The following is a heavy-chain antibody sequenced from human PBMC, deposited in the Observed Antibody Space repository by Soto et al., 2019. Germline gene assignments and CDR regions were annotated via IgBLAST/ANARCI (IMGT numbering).Heavy chain of an antibody. CDR2: ISSSSSTI. CDR1: GFTFSSYS. D-gene: IGHD3-22*01. CDR3: ARDPPYYYDSSGYLNYYYGMDV. Sequence: GGSLRLSCAASGFTFSSYSMNWVRQAPGKGLEWVSYISSSSSTIYYADSVKGRFTISRDNAKNSLYLQMNSLRDEDTAVYYCARDPPYYYDSSGYLNYYYGMDVWGQGTTVTVSS. V-gene: IGHV3-48*02. J-gene: IGHJ6*02.